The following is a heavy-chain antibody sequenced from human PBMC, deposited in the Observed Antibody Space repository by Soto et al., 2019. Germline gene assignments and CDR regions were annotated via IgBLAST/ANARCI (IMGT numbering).Heavy chain of an antibody. CDR1: GYTFTSYG. J-gene: IGHJ4*02. D-gene: IGHD4-4*01. Sequence: QVQLVQSGAEVKKPGASVKVSCKASGYTFTSYGISWVRQAPGQGLEWMGWISAYNGNTNYAQKLQGRVTMTTDTSTSTAYMERRSLRSDDTAVYYCARDGAFYTVTTRGGFDYWGQGTLVTVSS. CDR3: ARDGAFYTVTTRGGFDY. V-gene: IGHV1-18*01. CDR2: ISAYNGNT.